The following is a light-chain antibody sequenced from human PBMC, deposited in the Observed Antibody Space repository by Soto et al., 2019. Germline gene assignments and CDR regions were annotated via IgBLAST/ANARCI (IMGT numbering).Light chain of an antibody. J-gene: IGLJ1*01. CDR2: GVT. CDR3: SSFTSSITYV. Sequence: QSVLTQPASVSGSPGQSITISCTGTSSDVGGYDTVCWYQQHPGKAPKVMIYGVTNRPSGVSDRFSGSKSGNTASLTISGLQAEDEADYYCSSFTSSITYVFGTGTKVTGL. CDR1: SSDVGGYDT. V-gene: IGLV2-14*01.